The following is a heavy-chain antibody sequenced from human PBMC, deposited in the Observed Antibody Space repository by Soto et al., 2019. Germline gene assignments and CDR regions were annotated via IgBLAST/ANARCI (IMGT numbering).Heavy chain of an antibody. D-gene: IGHD3-22*01. Sequence: SCPTLVNPTETLTLTCTVSGFSLNNNKMGVSWIRQPPGKALEWLAHIFSNDEKSYTTSLKSRLTISKDASKSQVVLTMTNMDPVDTGTYYCSRSSYNYDSSGFGYFFDYWGQGTLVTVSS. J-gene: IGHJ4*02. CDR1: GFSLNNNKMG. V-gene: IGHV2-26*01. CDR3: SRSSYNYDSSGFGYFFDY. CDR2: IFSNDEK.